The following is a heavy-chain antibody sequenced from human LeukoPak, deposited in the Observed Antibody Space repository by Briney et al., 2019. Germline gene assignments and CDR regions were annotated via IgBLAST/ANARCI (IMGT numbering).Heavy chain of an antibody. CDR3: AREGDMERLGAFDI. CDR1: GFTFSSYW. Sequence: PGGSLRLSCAASGFTFSSYWMHWVRQAPGKGLVWVSRINSDGSSTSYADSVKGRFTISRDNAENTLYLQMNSLRAEDTAVYYCAREGDMERLGAFDIWGQGTMVTVSS. V-gene: IGHV3-74*01. D-gene: IGHD1-1*01. CDR2: INSDGSST. J-gene: IGHJ3*02.